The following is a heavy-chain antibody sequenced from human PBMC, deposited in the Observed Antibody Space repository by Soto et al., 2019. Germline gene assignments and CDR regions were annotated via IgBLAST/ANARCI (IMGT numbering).Heavy chain of an antibody. CDR3: ARGSPPLPTGYSSGWYGSYYYDY. CDR1: GYTFTGYY. J-gene: IGHJ4*02. CDR2: INPNSGGT. Sequence: ASVKVSCKASGYTFTGYYMHWVRQAPGQGLEWMGWINPNSGGTNYAQKFQGWVTMTRDTSISTAYMELSRLRSDDTAVYYCARGSPPLPTGYSSGWYGSYYYDYWGQGTLVTV. V-gene: IGHV1-2*04. D-gene: IGHD6-19*01.